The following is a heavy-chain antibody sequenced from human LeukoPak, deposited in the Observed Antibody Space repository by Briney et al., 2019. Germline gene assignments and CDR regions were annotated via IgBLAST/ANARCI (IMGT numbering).Heavy chain of an antibody. V-gene: IGHV1-18*01. Sequence: GASVKVSCKASGYTFTSYGISWVRQAPGQGLEWMGWISAYNGNTNYAQKLQGRVTMTTDTSTSTAYMELRSLRSDDTAVYYCARGLAVYDILTGYYTLKQFDYWGQGTLVTVSS. CDR1: GYTFTSYG. D-gene: IGHD3-9*01. CDR3: ARGLAVYDILTGYYTLKQFDY. CDR2: ISAYNGNT. J-gene: IGHJ4*02.